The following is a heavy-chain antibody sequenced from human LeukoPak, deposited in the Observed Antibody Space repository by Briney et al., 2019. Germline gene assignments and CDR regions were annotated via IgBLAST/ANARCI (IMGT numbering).Heavy chain of an antibody. J-gene: IGHJ3*02. Sequence: PGGSLRLSCAASGFTFSSYAMHWVRQAPGKGLEWVAVISYDGSNKYYADSVKGRFTISRDNSKNTLYLQMNSLRAEDTAVYYCARDATIFGVANGAFDIWGQGTMVTVSS. V-gene: IGHV3-30-3*01. D-gene: IGHD3-3*01. CDR1: GFTFSSYA. CDR3: ARDATIFGVANGAFDI. CDR2: ISYDGSNK.